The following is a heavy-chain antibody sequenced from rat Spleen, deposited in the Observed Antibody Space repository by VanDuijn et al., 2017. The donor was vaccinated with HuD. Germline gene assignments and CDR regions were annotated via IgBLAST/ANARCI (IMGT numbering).Heavy chain of an antibody. J-gene: IGHJ4*01. CDR3: TRLGDTHYGYNPLDA. D-gene: IGHD1-9*01. V-gene: IGHV5-29*01. CDR1: GFTFSNYG. Sequence: EVQLVESGGGLVQPGRSLKLSCAASGFTFSNYGMAWVCQAPTKGLEWVATISYDGSSTYYRHSVKGRFTISRDNAKSSLYLQMSSLKSEDTATYYCTRLGDTHYGYNPLDAWGQGASVTVSS. CDR2: ISYDGSST.